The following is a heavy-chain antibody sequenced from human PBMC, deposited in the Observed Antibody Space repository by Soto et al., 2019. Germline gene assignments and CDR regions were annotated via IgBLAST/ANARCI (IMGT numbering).Heavy chain of an antibody. CDR3: AQGGGRWFQSAY. CDR2: ISHDETNK. J-gene: IGHJ4*02. Sequence: QIHLVQSGGGVVQPGRSLLLSCAGSGFTFGNYGMHWVRQAPGKGLELVAVISHDETNKYYIDSVKGRFSITRANSKNTVYLQMDSLRPEDTAVYFCAQGGGRWFQSAYWGQGTLVTVSS. D-gene: IGHD2-15*01. V-gene: IGHV3-30*03. CDR1: GFTFGNYG.